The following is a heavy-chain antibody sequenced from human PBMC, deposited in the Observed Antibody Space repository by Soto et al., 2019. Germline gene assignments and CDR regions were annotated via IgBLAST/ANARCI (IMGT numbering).Heavy chain of an antibody. V-gene: IGHV1-69*10. CDR2: IIPILGIA. CDR1: GGTFSSYA. D-gene: IGHD3-10*01. J-gene: IGHJ4*02. CDR3: AREEPFNYYGSGSYYN. Sequence: ASVKVSCKASGGTFSSYAISWVRQAPGQGLEWMGGIIPILGIANYAQKFQGRVTITADKSTSTAYMELSSLRSEDTAVYYCAREEPFNYYGSGSYYNWGQGTLVTVSS.